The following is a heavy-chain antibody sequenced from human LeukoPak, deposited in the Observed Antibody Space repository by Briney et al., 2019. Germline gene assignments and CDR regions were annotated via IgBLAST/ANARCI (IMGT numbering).Heavy chain of an antibody. CDR3: ARDETCSGGSCYSSYYYGMDG. CDR1: GGTFSSYA. V-gene: IGHV1-69*04. J-gene: IGHJ6*02. CDR2: IIPILGIA. Sequence: GASVKVSCKASGGTFSSYAISWVRQAPGQGLEWMGRIIPILGIANYAQKFQGRVTITADKSTSTAYMELSSLRSEDTAVYYCARDETCSGGSCYSSYYYGMDGWGQGTTVTVSS. D-gene: IGHD2-15*01.